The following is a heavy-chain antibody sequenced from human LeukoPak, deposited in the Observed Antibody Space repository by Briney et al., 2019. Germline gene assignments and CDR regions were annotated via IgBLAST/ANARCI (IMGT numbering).Heavy chain of an antibody. D-gene: IGHD3-10*01. CDR2: ISHSGST. CDR3: ARGYGSGTDY. V-gene: IGHV4-34*01. CDR1: GGSFSGYY. Sequence: PETLSLTCAVYGGSFSGYYWSWIRQPPGKGLEWIGEISHSGSTNYNPSLKSRVTISVDTSKNQFSLKLSSVTAADTAVYYCARGYGSGTDYWGQGTLVTVSS. J-gene: IGHJ4*02.